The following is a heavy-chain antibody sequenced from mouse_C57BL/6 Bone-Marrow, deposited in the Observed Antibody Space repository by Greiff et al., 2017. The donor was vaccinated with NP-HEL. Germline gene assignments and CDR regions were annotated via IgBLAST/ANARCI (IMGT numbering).Heavy chain of an antibody. J-gene: IGHJ3*01. V-gene: IGHV1-7*01. CDR3: ASQDRGNYDWFAY. D-gene: IGHD2-1*01. Sequence: VQLQQSGAELAKPGASVKLSCKASGYTFTSYWMHWVKQRPGQGLEWIGYINPSSGYTKYNQKFKDKATLTADKSSSTAYMQLSSLTYEDSAVYYCASQDRGNYDWFAYWGQGTLVTVSA. CDR2: INPSSGYT. CDR1: GYTFTSYW.